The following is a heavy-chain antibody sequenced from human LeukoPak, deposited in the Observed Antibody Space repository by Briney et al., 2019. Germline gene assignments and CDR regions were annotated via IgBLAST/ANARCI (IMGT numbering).Heavy chain of an antibody. Sequence: PGRSLRLSCAASGFTFSSYAMHWVRQAPGKGLEWVAVIASHAGDAHYSDSVKGRFTISRDNSKNTLYLQMNNLGVEDTAVYYCARDRLNRADCGTDCYSAVFDYWGQGVLVTVSS. CDR3: ARDRLNRADCGTDCYSAVFDY. D-gene: IGHD2-21*02. V-gene: IGHV3-30*04. J-gene: IGHJ4*02. CDR2: IASHAGDA. CDR1: GFTFSSYA.